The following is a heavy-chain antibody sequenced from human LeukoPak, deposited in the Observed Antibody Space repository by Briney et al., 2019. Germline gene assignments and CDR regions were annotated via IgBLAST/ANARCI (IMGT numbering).Heavy chain of an antibody. Sequence: GGSLRLSCAASGFTFSTYAMNWVRQAPGQGLEWISGISGSGDNTYYADSVRGRFTISRDKSKSTVYLQMNSLGVEDTAIYYCARGRKLGAPTYFFDYWGQGTLVTVSS. J-gene: IGHJ4*02. V-gene: IGHV3-23*01. D-gene: IGHD1-26*01. CDR3: ARGRKLGAPTYFFDY. CDR2: ISGSGDNT. CDR1: GFTFSTYA.